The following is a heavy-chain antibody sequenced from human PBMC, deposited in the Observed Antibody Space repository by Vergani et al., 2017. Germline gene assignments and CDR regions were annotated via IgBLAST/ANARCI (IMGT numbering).Heavy chain of an antibody. CDR1: GYTFTSYG. J-gene: IGHJ5*02. D-gene: IGHD3-10*01. V-gene: IGHV1-69*04. CDR3: ARDPSMVRGVIGWFDP. CDR2: IIPILGIA. Sequence: QVQLVQSGAEVKKPGASVKVSCKASGYTFTSYGISWVRQAPGQGLEWMGRIIPILGIANYAQKFQGRVTITADKSTSTAYMELSSLRSEDTAVYYCARDPSMVRGVIGWFDPWSQGTLVTVSS.